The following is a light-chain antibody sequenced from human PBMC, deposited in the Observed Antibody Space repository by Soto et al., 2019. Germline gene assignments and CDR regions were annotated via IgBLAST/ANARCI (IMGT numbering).Light chain of an antibody. J-gene: IGKJ4*01. CDR2: KAS. Sequence: DIQMTQSPSTLSASVGDRVTITCRASQSISPWVAWYQQKPGKVPKLLIYKASNLERGVPSRFSGSGSGTEFTLTISILQPDDFATYYCQHCNNYPAPFGRGTKVEI. CDR3: QHCNNYPAP. V-gene: IGKV1-5*03. CDR1: QSISPW.